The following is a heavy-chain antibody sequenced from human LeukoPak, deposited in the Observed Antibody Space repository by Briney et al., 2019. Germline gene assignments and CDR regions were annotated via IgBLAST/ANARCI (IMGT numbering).Heavy chain of an antibody. Sequence: PSETLSLTCTVSGGSISSYYWSWIRQPPGKGLEWIGYIYYSGRTNYNPSLKSRVTISVDTSKNQFSLKLSSVTAADTAVYYCASTIDVEMVYFDYWGQGTLVTVSS. CDR3: ASTIDVEMVYFDY. CDR2: IYYSGRT. CDR1: GGSISSYY. D-gene: IGHD5-24*01. V-gene: IGHV4-59*08. J-gene: IGHJ4*02.